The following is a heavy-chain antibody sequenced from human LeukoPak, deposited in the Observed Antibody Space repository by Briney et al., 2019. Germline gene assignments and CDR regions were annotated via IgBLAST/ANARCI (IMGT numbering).Heavy chain of an antibody. V-gene: IGHV3-30*01. CDR1: GFTFSSYA. CDR3: ARATTAMVAGDAFDI. Sequence: GGSLRLSCAASGFTFSSYAMHWVRQAPGKGLEWVAVISYDGSNKYYADSVKGQFTISRDNSKNTLYLQMNSLRAEDTAVYYCARATTAMVAGDAFDIWGQGTMVTVSS. J-gene: IGHJ3*02. D-gene: IGHD5-18*01. CDR2: ISYDGSNK.